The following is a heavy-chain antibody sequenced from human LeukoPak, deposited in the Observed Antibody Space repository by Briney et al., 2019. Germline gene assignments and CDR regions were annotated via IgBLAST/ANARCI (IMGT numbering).Heavy chain of an antibody. V-gene: IGHV1-18*01. CDR3: ARDLSIAAHAYYYYGMDV. D-gene: IGHD6-6*01. J-gene: IGHJ6*02. Sequence: ASVKVSCKASGYTFTSYGISWVRQAPGQGLEWMGWISAYNGNTNYAQKLQGRVTMTTDTSTSTAYMELRSLRSDDTAVYYCARDLSIAAHAYYYYGMDVWGQGTTVTVSS. CDR2: ISAYNGNT. CDR1: GYTFTSYG.